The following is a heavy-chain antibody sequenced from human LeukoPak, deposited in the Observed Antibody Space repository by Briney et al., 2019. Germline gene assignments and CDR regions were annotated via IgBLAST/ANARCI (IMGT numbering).Heavy chain of an antibody. V-gene: IGHV1-8*03. D-gene: IGHD2-2*01. J-gene: IGHJ5*02. CDR3: ARALIRRDCSSTSCYSP. Sequence: ASVKVSCKASGYTFTSYYMHWVRQATGQGLEWMGWMNPNSGNTGYAQKFQGRVTITRNTSISTAYMELSSLRSEGTAVYYCARALIRRDCSSTSCYSPWGQGTLVTVSS. CDR2: MNPNSGNT. CDR1: GYTFTSYY.